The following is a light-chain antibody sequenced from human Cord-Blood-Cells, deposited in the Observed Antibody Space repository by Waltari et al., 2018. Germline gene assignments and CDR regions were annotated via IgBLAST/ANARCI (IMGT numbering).Light chain of an antibody. Sequence: EIVLTQYPATLSLSPGERATLPCRASQSVSSYLAWYQQKPGQAPRLLIYDASNRATGIPARFSGSGSGTDFTLTISSLEPEDFAVYYCQQRSNWPPLFTFGPGTKVDIK. V-gene: IGKV3-11*01. CDR3: QQRSNWPPLFT. CDR1: QSVSSY. CDR2: DAS. J-gene: IGKJ3*01.